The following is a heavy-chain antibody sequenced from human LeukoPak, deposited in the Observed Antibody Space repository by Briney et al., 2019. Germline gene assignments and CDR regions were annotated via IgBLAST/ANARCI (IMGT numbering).Heavy chain of an antibody. Sequence: PGGSLRLSCAASGFTSSSYAMSWVRQAPGKGLEWVSAISGSGGSTYYADSVKGRFTISRDNSKNTLYLQMNSLRAEDTAVNYCAKEPSKQWLVQRLDYFDYWGQGTLVTVSS. CDR2: ISGSGGST. V-gene: IGHV3-23*01. D-gene: IGHD6-19*01. CDR1: GFTSSSYA. J-gene: IGHJ4*02. CDR3: AKEPSKQWLVQRLDYFDY.